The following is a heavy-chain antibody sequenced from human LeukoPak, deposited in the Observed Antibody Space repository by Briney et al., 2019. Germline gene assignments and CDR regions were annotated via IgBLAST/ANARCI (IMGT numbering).Heavy chain of an antibody. V-gene: IGHV4-59*01. Sequence: SSQTLYLTCTVPGGSISSYEWSWIRQPPGKGLEWIGYIYYSGSTNYNPSLKSRVTISVDTSKNQFSLKLSSVTAADTAVYYCARNYDSSGYWDYWGQGTLVTVSS. CDR2: IYYSGST. D-gene: IGHD3-22*01. CDR3: ARNYDSSGYWDY. J-gene: IGHJ4*02. CDR1: GGSISSYE.